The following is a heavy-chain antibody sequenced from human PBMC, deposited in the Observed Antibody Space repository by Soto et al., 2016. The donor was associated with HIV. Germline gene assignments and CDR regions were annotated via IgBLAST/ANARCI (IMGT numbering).Heavy chain of an antibody. Sequence: EVHLVESGGTLIQPGGSRKTTPVRPLDSFLYDYAMHWVRQVPGKGLEWVSLINWYGGVTFYAESVKGRFTISRDNSKNSVYLQMNSLRSDDSGIYFCVKSYWWRLAAPRRVYVFID. CDR3: VKSYWWRLAAPRRVYVFID. J-gene: IGHJ4*01. V-gene: IGHV3-43D*04. D-gene: IGHD2-21*02. CDR2: INWYGGVT. CDR1: DSFLYDYA.